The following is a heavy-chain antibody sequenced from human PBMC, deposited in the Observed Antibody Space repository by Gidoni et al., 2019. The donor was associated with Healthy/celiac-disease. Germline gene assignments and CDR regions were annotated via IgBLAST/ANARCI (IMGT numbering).Heavy chain of an antibody. V-gene: IGHV4-34*01. CDR1: GGSFSGYY. CDR2: INHSGST. J-gene: IGHJ5*02. Sequence: QVQLQQWGAGLLKPSATLSLTCAVYGGSFSGYYWSWIRQPPGKGLEWIGEINHSGSTNYNPSLKSRVTISVDTSKNQFSLKLSSVTAADTAVYYCARGGSMVRGNRADPWGQGTLVTVSS. D-gene: IGHD3-10*01. CDR3: ARGGSMVRGNRADP.